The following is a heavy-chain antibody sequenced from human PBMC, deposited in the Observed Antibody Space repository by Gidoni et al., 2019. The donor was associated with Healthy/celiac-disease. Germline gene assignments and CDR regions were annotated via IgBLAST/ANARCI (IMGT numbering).Heavy chain of an antibody. J-gene: IGHJ4*02. CDR1: GFTFSRDA. D-gene: IGHD1-26*01. Sequence: EVQLLESGGGLVQPGGSLRLSCAASGFTFSRDAMSWVRQAPGKGLEWVSAISGMGGSTYYAASVKGRFTISRDNSKNTLYLQMNSLRAEDTAVYYCAKVGGSYAVDYWGQGTLVTVSS. CDR2: ISGMGGST. CDR3: AKVGGSYAVDY. V-gene: IGHV3-23*01.